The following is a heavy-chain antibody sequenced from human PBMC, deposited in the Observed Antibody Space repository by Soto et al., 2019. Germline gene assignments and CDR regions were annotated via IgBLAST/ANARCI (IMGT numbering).Heavy chain of an antibody. CDR1: GAAFGSYA. D-gene: IGHD1-26*01. Sequence: GASVKVCCKASGAAFGSYAISWVRQAPGQGLEWMGGIIPIFGTANYAQKFQGRVTITADESTCTAYMELSSLRSEDTAVYYCARGGSELGFDPWGQGTLVTVSS. CDR2: IIPIFGTA. J-gene: IGHJ5*02. CDR3: ARGGSELGFDP. V-gene: IGHV1-69*13.